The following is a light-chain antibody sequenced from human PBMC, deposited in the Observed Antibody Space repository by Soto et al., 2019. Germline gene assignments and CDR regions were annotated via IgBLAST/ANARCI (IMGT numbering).Light chain of an antibody. V-gene: IGKV1-5*01. CDR3: QQRSNWIT. CDR2: DAS. CDR1: QSISSW. J-gene: IGKJ5*01. Sequence: DIQMTQSPSTLSASVGDRVTITCRASQSISSWLAWYQQKPGKAPKLLIYDASNRATGIPARFSGSGSGTDFTLTISSLEPEDFAVYYCQQRSNWITFGQGTRLEIK.